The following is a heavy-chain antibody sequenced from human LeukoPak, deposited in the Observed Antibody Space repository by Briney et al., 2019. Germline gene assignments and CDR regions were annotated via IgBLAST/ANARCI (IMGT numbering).Heavy chain of an antibody. V-gene: IGHV4-59*11. CDR2: ISNSGST. Sequence: NPSETLSLTCTVSGGSISSHYWTWIRQSPVKGLEWIGDISNSGSTSYNPSLKSRVTISIDTSKNQFSLKLSSVTAADTAVYYCGRDALVDYFSYYYMDVWGKGTTVTVSS. J-gene: IGHJ6*03. CDR1: GGSISSHY. CDR3: GRDALVDYFSYYYMDV. D-gene: IGHD2-15*01.